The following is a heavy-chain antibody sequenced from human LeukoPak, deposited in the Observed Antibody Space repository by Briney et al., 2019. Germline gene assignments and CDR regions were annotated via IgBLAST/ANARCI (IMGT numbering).Heavy chain of an antibody. CDR2: IYYSGST. Sequence: SETLSLTCTVSGGSISSYYWSWIRQPPGKGLEWIGYIYYSGSTNYKPSLESRVTISVDTSKNQFSLKLSSVTAADTAVHYCARGGYYGSGNDFRFDPWGQGTLVTVSS. V-gene: IGHV4-59*01. CDR3: ARGGYYGSGNDFRFDP. J-gene: IGHJ5*02. CDR1: GGSISSYY. D-gene: IGHD3-10*01.